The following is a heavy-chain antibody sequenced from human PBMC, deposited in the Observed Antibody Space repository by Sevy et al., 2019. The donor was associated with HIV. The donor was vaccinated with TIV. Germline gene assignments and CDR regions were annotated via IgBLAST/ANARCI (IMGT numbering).Heavy chain of an antibody. J-gene: IGHJ4*02. D-gene: IGHD4-17*01. CDR3: ARDLPPSATTVPHFDC. V-gene: IGHV3-33*01. CDR2: IWYDGSNK. Sequence: GGSLRLSCAASGFTFSSYGMHWVRQAPGKGLEWVAVIWYDGSNKYYADSVKGRFTISRDNSKNTLYLQMNSLRAEDTAVYYCARDLPPSATTVPHFDCWGQGTLVTVSS. CDR1: GFTFSSYG.